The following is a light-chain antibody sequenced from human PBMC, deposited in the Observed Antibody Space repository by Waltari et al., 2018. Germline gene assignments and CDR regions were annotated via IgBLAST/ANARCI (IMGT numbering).Light chain of an antibody. J-gene: IGKJ4*01. CDR1: QTISVS. CDR2: GAS. CDR3: QQSKTPPLT. V-gene: IGKV1-39*01. Sequence: DIQMTQFRSSLYEYVGDRVVVTCRASQTISVSLSWYQQKPGKAPKLLIYGASSVQSGVPSRFSGSGSGTDFTLTISSLQPEDFGTYYCQQSKTPPLTFGGGTKVEF.